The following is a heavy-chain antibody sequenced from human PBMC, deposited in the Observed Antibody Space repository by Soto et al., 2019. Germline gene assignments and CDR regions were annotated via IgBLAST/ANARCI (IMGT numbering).Heavy chain of an antibody. CDR2: IFHSGST. CDR1: GGSISSGGYS. CDR3: ARHAPGGDYGGKSPLDYYFDY. V-gene: IGHV4-30-2*03. J-gene: IGHJ4*02. Sequence: SETLSLTCAVSGGSISSGGYSWSWLRQPPGKGLEWIGYIFHSGSTYYNPSLKSRVTISVDTSKNQFSLKLSSVTAADTAVYYCARHAPGGDYGGKSPLDYYFDYWGQGTLVTVSS. D-gene: IGHD4-17*01.